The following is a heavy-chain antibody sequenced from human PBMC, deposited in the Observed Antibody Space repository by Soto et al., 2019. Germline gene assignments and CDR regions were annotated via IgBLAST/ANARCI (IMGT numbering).Heavy chain of an antibody. Sequence: ASVKVSCKASGYTFTSYGISWVRQAPGQGLEWMGWISAYNGNTNYAQKLQGRVTMTTDTSTSTAYMELRSLRSDDTAVYYCARSDEFSEYSSGSYYFDYWGQGTLVTVSS. D-gene: IGHD6-19*01. J-gene: IGHJ4*02. CDR2: ISAYNGNT. CDR1: GYTFTSYG. CDR3: ARSDEFSEYSSGSYYFDY. V-gene: IGHV1-18*01.